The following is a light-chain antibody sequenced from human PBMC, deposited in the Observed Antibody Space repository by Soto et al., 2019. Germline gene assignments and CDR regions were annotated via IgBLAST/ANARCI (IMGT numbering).Light chain of an antibody. CDR1: SGNIGNFNF. Sequence: QSALTQPASVSGSPGQSITISCTGTSGNIGNFNFVSWYQQHPGKAPKLMIYEVSNRPSGGSARFSASKSGNTASLTISGLQAEDEADYYCSSYITTNSRVFGTGTQVTVI. V-gene: IGLV2-14*01. CDR3: SSYITTNSRV. CDR2: EVS. J-gene: IGLJ1*01.